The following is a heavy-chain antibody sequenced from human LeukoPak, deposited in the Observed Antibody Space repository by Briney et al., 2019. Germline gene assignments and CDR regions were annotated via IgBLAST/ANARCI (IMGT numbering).Heavy chain of an antibody. V-gene: IGHV4-38-2*02. CDR1: GYSISSGYY. CDR3: ARMFPAAYPDYYYYMDV. Sequence: SETLSLTCTVSGYSISSGYYWGWIRQPPGKGLEWIGSIYHSGSTYYNPSLKSRVTISVDTSKNHFSLKLSSATAADTAVYYCARMFPAAYPDYYYYMDVWGKGTTVTVSS. J-gene: IGHJ6*03. CDR2: IYHSGST. D-gene: IGHD2-2*01.